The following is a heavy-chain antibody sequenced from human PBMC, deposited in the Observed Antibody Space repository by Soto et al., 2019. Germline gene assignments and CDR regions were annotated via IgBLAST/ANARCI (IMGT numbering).Heavy chain of an antibody. CDR2: INPSGGST. D-gene: IGHD3-10*01. J-gene: IGHJ4*02. Sequence: GASVKVSCKASGYTFTSYYMHWVRQAPGQGLEWMGIINPSGGSTSYAQKFQGRVTMTRDTSTSTVYMELSSLRSEDTAVYYCATCYGSGSYYNPPGYWGQGTLVTVSS. CDR1: GYTFTSYY. CDR3: ATCYGSGSYYNPPGY. V-gene: IGHV1-46*01.